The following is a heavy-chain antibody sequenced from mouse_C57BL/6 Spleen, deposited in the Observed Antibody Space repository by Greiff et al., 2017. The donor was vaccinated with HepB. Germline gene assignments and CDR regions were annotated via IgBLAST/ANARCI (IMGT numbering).Heavy chain of an antibody. CDR1: GYTFTSYW. Sequence: VQLQQSGAELVKPGASVKLSCKASGYTFTSYWMQWVNQRPGQGLEWIGEIDPSDSYTNYNQKFKGKATLTVDTSSSTAYMQLSSLTSEDSAVYYCARSGGYDGWYYFDYWGQGTTLTVSS. CDR2: IDPSDSYT. CDR3: ARSGGYDGWYYFDY. V-gene: IGHV1-50*01. D-gene: IGHD2-2*01. J-gene: IGHJ2*01.